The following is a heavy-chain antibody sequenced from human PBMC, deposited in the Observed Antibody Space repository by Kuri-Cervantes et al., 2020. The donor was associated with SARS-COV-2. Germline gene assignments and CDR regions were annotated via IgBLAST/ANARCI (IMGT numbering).Heavy chain of an antibody. CDR2: VNHNGNT. D-gene: IGHD2-2*01. CDR1: GGSFSGLS. V-gene: IGHV4-34*01. CDR3: ASPTRPECSSTSCPRTSAFDI. J-gene: IGHJ3*02. Sequence: GSLRLSCAVHGGSFSGLSWSWIRQSPGKGLEWIGEVNHNGNTNYNPSLKSRVTISVDTSKNQFSLKLSSVTAADTAVYYCASPTRPECSSTSCPRTSAFDIWGQGTMVTVSS.